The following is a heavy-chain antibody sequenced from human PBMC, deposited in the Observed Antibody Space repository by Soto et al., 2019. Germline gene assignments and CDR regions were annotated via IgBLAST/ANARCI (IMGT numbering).Heavy chain of an antibody. CDR1: GFGFSNYF. D-gene: IGHD6-13*01. CDR3: ARENWYSLDV. V-gene: IGHV3-74*01. CDR2: VPGDGTRA. J-gene: IGHJ6*02. Sequence: EVQLAESGGGSVQPGGSLRLSCAASGFGFSNYFMAWVRQAPGKELESGAHVPGDGTRASYADSVRGRFTISRDNAKNTLYLQLNSPRDEDTAMYYCARENWYSLDVWGQGTAVTVSS.